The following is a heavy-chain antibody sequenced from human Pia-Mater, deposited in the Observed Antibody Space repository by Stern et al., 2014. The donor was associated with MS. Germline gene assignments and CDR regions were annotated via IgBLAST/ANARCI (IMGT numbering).Heavy chain of an antibody. V-gene: IGHV1-69*01. D-gene: IGHD3-3*01. J-gene: IGHJ1*01. Sequence: QVQLVQSGPEVKKPGASVKVSCKASGGTFSNYALSWGRQPPAQGLEWMGGLLIIFDTANYAQKFQGRVTISADESTSTAYMELSSLRSEDTAVYYWARASGRSGHYPDYFQYWGQGTPVTVSS. CDR1: GGTFSNYA. CDR2: LLIIFDTA. CDR3: ARASGRSGHYPDYFQY.